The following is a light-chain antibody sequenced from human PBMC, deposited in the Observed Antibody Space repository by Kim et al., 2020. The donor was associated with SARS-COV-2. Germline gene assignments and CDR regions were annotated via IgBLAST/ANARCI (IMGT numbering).Light chain of an antibody. J-gene: IGLJ3*02. CDR3: QSYDNNNQV. CDR2: ENN. CDR1: SGSIASNY. Sequence: GKTVTISCTGSSGSIASNYVQWYQQRPGSAPTTVIYENNQSPSGVPDRFSGSIDSSSNSASLTISGLKTEDEADYYCQSYDNNNQVFGGGTKLTVL. V-gene: IGLV6-57*02.